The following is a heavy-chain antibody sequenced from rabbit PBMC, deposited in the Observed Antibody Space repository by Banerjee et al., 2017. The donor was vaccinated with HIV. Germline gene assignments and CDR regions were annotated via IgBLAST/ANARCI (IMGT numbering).Heavy chain of an antibody. Sequence: EESGGDLVKPGGSLTLTCKASGLDFSSSYWICWVRQAPGKGLEWIGIIYAGKGSTVYASWVNGRFTISSHNAQNTVDLQMNSLTAADTATYFCAREFSDVGYGYWDLWGPGTLVTVS. V-gene: IGHV1S45*01. CDR2: IYAGKGST. D-gene: IGHD6-1*01. J-gene: IGHJ4*01. CDR3: AREFSDVGYGYWDL. CDR1: GLDFSSSYW.